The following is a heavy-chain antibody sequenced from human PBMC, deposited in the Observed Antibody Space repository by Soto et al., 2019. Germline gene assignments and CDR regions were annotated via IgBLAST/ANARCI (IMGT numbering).Heavy chain of an antibody. CDR2: IYGGGNGP. D-gene: IGHD2-15*01. CDR3: AKMEGKDPRAYSFDY. Sequence: EVQVLESGGGLVQPGGSLRLSCAATGFTFSDFAMSWVRQAPGKGLEWISRIYGGGNGPHYADSVKGRVTISRDNSKNTLYLQTNSLRAEDSAVYYCAKMEGKDPRAYSFDYWGQGTLVTVPS. V-gene: IGHV3-23*01. CDR1: GFTFSDFA. J-gene: IGHJ4*02.